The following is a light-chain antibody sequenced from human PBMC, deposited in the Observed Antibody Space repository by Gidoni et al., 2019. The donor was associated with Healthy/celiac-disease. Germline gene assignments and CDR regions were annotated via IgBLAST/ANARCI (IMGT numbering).Light chain of an antibody. CDR3: QQSYSTRLT. CDR2: AAS. J-gene: IGKJ4*01. CDR1: PSISSY. V-gene: IGKV1-39*01. Sequence: IPMTQSPSSLSASVGDRVTITCPASPSISSYLNWYQQKPGKAPKLLIYAASSLPSGVPSRFSGSGSGTDFTLTISSLQPEDFATYYCQQSYSTRLTFGGGTKVEIK.